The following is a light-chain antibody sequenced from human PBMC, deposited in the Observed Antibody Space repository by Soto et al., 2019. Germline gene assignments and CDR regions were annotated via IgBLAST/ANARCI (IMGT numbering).Light chain of an antibody. Sequence: EIVLTQSPGTLSLSPGERATLSCRASQTVTSTFLAWYQQKPVQAPRLLIYGASRRATGIPDRLSGSGSGTDSTLTITRLQPEDFPVYYCHQYDSSRTFGQGTEVDMK. CDR1: QTVTSTF. CDR3: HQYDSSRT. CDR2: GAS. J-gene: IGKJ1*01. V-gene: IGKV3-20*01.